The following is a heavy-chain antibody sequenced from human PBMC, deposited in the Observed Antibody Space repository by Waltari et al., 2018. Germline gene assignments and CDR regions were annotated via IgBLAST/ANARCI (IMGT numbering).Heavy chain of an antibody. CDR1: GFTFSSYA. CDR3: ARDNYYYYGMDV. CDR2: ISYDGSNK. V-gene: IGHV3-30-3*01. J-gene: IGHJ6*02. Sequence: QVQLVESGGGVVQPGRSLRLSCAASGFTFSSYAMHWVRQAPGKGLEWVAVISYDGSNKYYADSVKGRFTISRDNSKTTLYLQMNSMRAEDTAVYYCARDNYYYYGMDVWGQGTTVTVSS.